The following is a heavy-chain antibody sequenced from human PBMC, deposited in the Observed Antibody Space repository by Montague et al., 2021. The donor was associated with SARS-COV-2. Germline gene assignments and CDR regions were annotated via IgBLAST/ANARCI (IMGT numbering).Heavy chain of an antibody. J-gene: IGHJ4*02. CDR1: DASISTSNY. CDR3: ARDRNDGYDRFFDY. Sequence: SETLSLTCSVSDASISTSNYWGWLRQTPGKGLEWIASIHFTGTTXXKPSLKSRVTISVDTFKNQFSLKLTSPTAADTAIYFCARDRNDGYDRFFDYWGQGTLVTVSS. V-gene: IGHV4-39*07. CDR2: IHFTGTT. D-gene: IGHD5-12*01.